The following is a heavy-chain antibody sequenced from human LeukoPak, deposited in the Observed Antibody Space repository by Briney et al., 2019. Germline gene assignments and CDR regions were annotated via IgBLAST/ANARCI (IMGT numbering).Heavy chain of an antibody. V-gene: IGHV3-23*01. CDR2: ISGSGGST. J-gene: IGHJ4*02. D-gene: IGHD2-21*02. CDR1: GGSISSGGYY. CDR3: AKELPNGFLHCGGDCSDY. Sequence: TSETLSLTCTVSGGSISSGGYYWSWVRQAPGKGLEWVSAISGSGGSTYYADSVKGRFTISRDNSKNTLYLQVNSLRAEDTAVYYCAKELPNGFLHCGGDCSDYWGQGTLVTVSS.